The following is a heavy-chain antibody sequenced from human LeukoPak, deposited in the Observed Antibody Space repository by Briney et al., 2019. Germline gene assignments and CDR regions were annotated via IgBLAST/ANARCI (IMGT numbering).Heavy chain of an antibody. Sequence: SRTPSLTCAVSGGPISRSNWWRWVRQPPGKGLEWIGEIYHSGSTTYNTPLKSRVTISVDKSTTQFSLKLSSVTAADTAVYYCSRGNSGYDFQHYYFDYWGQGTLVTVSS. D-gene: IGHD5-12*01. CDR3: SRGNSGYDFQHYYFDY. V-gene: IGHV4-4*02. CDR2: IYHSGST. CDR1: GGPISRSNW. J-gene: IGHJ4*02.